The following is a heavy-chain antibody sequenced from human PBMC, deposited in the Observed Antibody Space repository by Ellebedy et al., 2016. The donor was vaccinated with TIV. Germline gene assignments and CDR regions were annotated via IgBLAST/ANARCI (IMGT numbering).Heavy chain of an antibody. Sequence: ASVKVSCXASGYTFTDYYIHWVRRAPGHGLEWMGIINPSGGSTSYAQKFQGRVTMPRDTSTSTVYMELSSLRSEDTAVYYCARDPVRGDFDYWGQGTLVTVSS. CDR2: INPSGGST. CDR3: ARDPVRGDFDY. D-gene: IGHD3-10*01. V-gene: IGHV1-46*01. J-gene: IGHJ4*02. CDR1: GYTFTDYY.